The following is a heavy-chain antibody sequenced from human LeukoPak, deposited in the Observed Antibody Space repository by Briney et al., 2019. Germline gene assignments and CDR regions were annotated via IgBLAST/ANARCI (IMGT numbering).Heavy chain of an antibody. J-gene: IGHJ6*03. V-gene: IGHV3-30*04. CDR1: GFTFSSYA. D-gene: IGHD2-15*01. CDR3: ARDGGGYSTYYYMDV. CDR2: ISFDGGNK. Sequence: PGRSLRLSCAASGFTFSSYAVHWVRQAPGKGLEGVALISFDGGNKFYADSVKGRFTISRDNSKNTLYLQMNSLRTEDTAVYSCARDGGGYSTYYYMDVWGKGTTVTVSS.